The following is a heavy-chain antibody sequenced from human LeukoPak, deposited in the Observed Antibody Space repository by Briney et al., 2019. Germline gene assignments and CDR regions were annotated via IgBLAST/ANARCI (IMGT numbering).Heavy chain of an antibody. CDR3: ARRPSGLYIPIVATYDY. D-gene: IGHD5-12*01. V-gene: IGHV3-33*01. CDR2: IWYDGSNK. Sequence: GGSLRLSCAASGFTFSSYGMHWVRQAPGKGLEWVAVIWYDGSNKYYADSVKGRFTISRDNSKNTLYLQMNSLRAEDTAVYYCARRPSGLYIPIVATYDYWGQGTLVTVSS. CDR1: GFTFSSYG. J-gene: IGHJ4*02.